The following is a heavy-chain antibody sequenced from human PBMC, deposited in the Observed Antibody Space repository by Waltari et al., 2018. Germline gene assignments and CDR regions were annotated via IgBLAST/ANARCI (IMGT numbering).Heavy chain of an antibody. Sequence: QVQLQESGPGLVKPSETLSLTCTVSGGSISSYYWSWIRQPPGKGLEWIGYIYYSGSTNYNPSLKSRVTISVDTSKNQFSLMLSSVTAADTAVYYCAREAQYSSSWGAFDIWGQGTMVTVSS. CDR1: GGSISSYY. CDR2: IYYSGST. D-gene: IGHD6-13*01. V-gene: IGHV4-59*01. J-gene: IGHJ3*02. CDR3: AREAQYSSSWGAFDI.